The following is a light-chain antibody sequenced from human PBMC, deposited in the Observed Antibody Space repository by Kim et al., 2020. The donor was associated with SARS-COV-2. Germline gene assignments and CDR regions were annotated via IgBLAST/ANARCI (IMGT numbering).Light chain of an antibody. V-gene: IGKV3-20*01. J-gene: IGKJ2*01. CDR1: QTVSGRY. CDR2: RAS. Sequence: EIVLTQSPGTLSLSPGERATLSCRASQTVSGRYLAWYQHKPGQAPRLLIHRASTRATDIPDRFSGSGSGSDFTLTISRVEPEDFALYYCQQYGDAPPYTFGQGTKLEI. CDR3: QQYGDAPPYT.